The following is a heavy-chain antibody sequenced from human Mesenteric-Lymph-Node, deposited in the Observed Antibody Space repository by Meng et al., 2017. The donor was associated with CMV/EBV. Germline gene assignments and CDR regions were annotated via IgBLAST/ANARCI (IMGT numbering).Heavy chain of an antibody. V-gene: IGHV1-69*05. Sequence: SVKVSCKASGGTFSSYAISWVRQAPGQGLEWMGGIIPIFGTANYAQKFQGRVTITTDESTSTAYMELSSLRSEDTAVYYCARDVLRIIAAPSGVGYWGQGTLVTVSS. J-gene: IGHJ4*02. CDR2: IIPIFGTA. CDR3: ARDVLRIIAAPSGVGY. D-gene: IGHD6-13*01. CDR1: GGTFSSYA.